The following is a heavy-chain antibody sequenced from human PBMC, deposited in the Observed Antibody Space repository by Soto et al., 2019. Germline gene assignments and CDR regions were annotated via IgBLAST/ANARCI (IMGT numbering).Heavy chain of an antibody. CDR2: INPSGGST. J-gene: IGHJ3*02. V-gene: IGHV1-46*03. CDR1: GYTFTSYY. Sequence: ASVKVSCKASGYTFTSYYMHWVRQAPGQGLEWMGIINPSGGSTSYAQKFQGRVTMTRDTSASTVYMELSSLRSEDTAVYYCARDTAMAHDAFDIWGQGTMVTVSS. D-gene: IGHD5-18*01. CDR3: ARDTAMAHDAFDI.